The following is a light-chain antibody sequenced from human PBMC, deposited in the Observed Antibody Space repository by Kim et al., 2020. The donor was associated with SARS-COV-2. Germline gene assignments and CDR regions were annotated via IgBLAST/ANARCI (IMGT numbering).Light chain of an antibody. CDR3: NSRDSSGNHYV. CDR2: GKN. CDR1: SLRSYY. J-gene: IGLJ1*01. V-gene: IGLV3-19*01. Sequence: ALGQTVRITCQGDSLRSYYASWYQQKPGQAPVLVIYGKNNRPSGIPDRFSGSSSGITASLTITGAQAEDEADYYCNSRDSSGNHYVFGTGTKVTVL.